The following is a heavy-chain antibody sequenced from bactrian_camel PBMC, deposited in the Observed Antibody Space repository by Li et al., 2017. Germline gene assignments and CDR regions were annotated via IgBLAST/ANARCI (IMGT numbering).Heavy chain of an antibody. CDR3: AARRHGECYFWANNWSRATWYDH. D-gene: IGHD8*01. Sequence: QVQLVESGGGSVQAGGSLRLSCAASGYTYRFSYMGWFRQAAGKQREWVASIKTAGSTYYADSVRGQFTISQDNAKATITLHMNSLKPEDTAMYYCAARRHGECYFWANNWSRATWYDHWGQGTQVTVS. CDR1: GYTYRFSY. CDR2: IKTAGST. J-gene: IGHJ4*01. V-gene: IGHV3S53*01.